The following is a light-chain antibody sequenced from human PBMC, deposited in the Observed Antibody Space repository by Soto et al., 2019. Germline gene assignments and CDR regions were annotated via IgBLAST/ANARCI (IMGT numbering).Light chain of an antibody. Sequence: QSVLTQPPSVSGAPGQRVTISCTGSSTNIGAGYDVHWYQQFPGTAPKLLIYGNSNRPSGVPDRFSGSKSGTSASLAITGIQAEDEADYYCQSYDNSLSGSYVFGTGTKLTVL. CDR1: STNIGAGYD. CDR2: GNS. CDR3: QSYDNSLSGSYV. J-gene: IGLJ1*01. V-gene: IGLV1-40*01.